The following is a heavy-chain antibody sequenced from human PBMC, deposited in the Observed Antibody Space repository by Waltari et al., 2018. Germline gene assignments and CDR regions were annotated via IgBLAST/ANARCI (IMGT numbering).Heavy chain of an antibody. CDR1: GYTLTELS. D-gene: IGHD2-15*01. CDR3: ATGTGSGGKVPWHRAFDI. V-gene: IGHV1-24*01. J-gene: IGHJ3*02. Sequence: QVQLVQSGAEVKKPGASVKVSCKVSGYTLTELSMHWVRQAPGKGLEWMGGFDPEYVETIYAQKFQGRVTRTEETSTDTADMELSSLRSEDTAVYYCATGTGSGGKVPWHRAFDIWGQGTMVTVSS. CDR2: FDPEYVET.